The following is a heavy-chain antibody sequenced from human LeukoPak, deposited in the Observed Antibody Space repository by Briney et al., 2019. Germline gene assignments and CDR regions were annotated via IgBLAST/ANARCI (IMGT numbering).Heavy chain of an antibody. J-gene: IGHJ4*02. V-gene: IGHV1-24*01. CDR3: ATAETDGSGSYFYFDY. Sequence: RASVKVSCKVSGYTLTELSMHWVRQAPGKGLEWMGGFDPEDGETIHAQKFQGRVTMTEDTSTDTTYMELSSLNSEDTAVYYCATAETDGSGSYFYFDYWGQGSLVTVSS. CDR1: GYTLTELS. CDR2: FDPEDGET. D-gene: IGHD3-10*01.